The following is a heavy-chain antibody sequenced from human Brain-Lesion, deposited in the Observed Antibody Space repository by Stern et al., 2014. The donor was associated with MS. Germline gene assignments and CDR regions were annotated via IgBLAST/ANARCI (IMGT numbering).Heavy chain of an antibody. CDR2: ISGRGGTT. Sequence: EVQLEESGGVLVQPGGSLRLSCAASGFSFSTYAMSWVRQTPGKGLQWVSVISGRGGTTYYADSVKGRFTISRDNSKNTLYLQMDSLRADDTAVYYCAKWPHHIAVAGTRYFQHWGQGTLVTVSS. V-gene: IGHV3-23*04. CDR1: GFSFSTYA. CDR3: AKWPHHIAVAGTRYFQH. J-gene: IGHJ1*01. D-gene: IGHD6-19*01.